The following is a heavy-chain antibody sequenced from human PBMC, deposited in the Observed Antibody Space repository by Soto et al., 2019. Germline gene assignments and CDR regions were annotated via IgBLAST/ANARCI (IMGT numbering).Heavy chain of an antibody. CDR3: ARAAIAAAGFSWFDP. V-gene: IGHV3-33*01. D-gene: IGHD6-13*01. J-gene: IGHJ5*02. CDR1: GFTFSSYG. Sequence: QVQLVESGGGVVQPGRSLRLSCAASGFTFSSYGMHWVRQAPGKGLEWVAVIWYDGSNKYYADSVKGRFTISRDNSKNTVYLQMNSLRAEDTAVYYCARAAIAAAGFSWFDPWGQGTLVTVSS. CDR2: IWYDGSNK.